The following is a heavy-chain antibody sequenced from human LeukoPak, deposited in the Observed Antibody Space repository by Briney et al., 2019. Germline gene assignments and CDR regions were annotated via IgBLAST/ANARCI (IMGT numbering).Heavy chain of an antibody. CDR3: ARQGGYYDSGY. V-gene: IGHV1-69*04. J-gene: IGHJ4*02. CDR1: GGTFSSYA. D-gene: IGHD3-22*01. CDR2: IIPILGIA. Sequence: SVKVSCKASGGTFSSYAISWVRQAPGQGLEWMGRIIPILGIANYAQKFQGRVTITADKSTSTAYMELSSLRSEDTAVYYCARQGGYYDSGYWGQGTLVTVSS.